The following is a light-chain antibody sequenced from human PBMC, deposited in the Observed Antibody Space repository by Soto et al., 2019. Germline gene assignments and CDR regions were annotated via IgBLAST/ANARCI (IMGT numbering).Light chain of an antibody. J-gene: IGKJ2*01. V-gene: IGKV3-20*01. CDR3: QHYGSSPYT. CDR2: GAS. CDR1: QSVSSSY. Sequence: EIVLTQSPGTLSLSPGERATLSCRASQSVSSSYLAWYQQKPGQAPRLLIYGASSRATDIPDRFSGSGSGTGFTLTISRLEPEDFAVYYCQHYGSSPYTFGQGTKLEIK.